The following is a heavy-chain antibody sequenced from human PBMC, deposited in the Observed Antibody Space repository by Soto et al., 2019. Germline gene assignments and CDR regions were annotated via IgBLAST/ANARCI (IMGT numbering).Heavy chain of an antibody. CDR2: ISGSGSST. D-gene: IGHD5-18*01. V-gene: IGHV3-23*01. CDR1: GFTFSSYA. Sequence: EVQLLESGGGLVQPGGSLRLSCAASGFTFSSYAMSWVRQAPGKGLEWVSGISGSGSSTNYADSVKGRFTISRDNSKNTLYLQMNSLRAEDTAVYYCAKDPWIQLWAGPYFDYWGQGTLVTVSS. CDR3: AKDPWIQLWAGPYFDY. J-gene: IGHJ4*02.